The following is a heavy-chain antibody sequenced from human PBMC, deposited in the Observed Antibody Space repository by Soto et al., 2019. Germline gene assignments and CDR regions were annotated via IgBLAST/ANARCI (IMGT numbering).Heavy chain of an antibody. CDR3: ARSLLAVNAFDI. CDR2: ISSSGSTI. V-gene: IGHV3-48*03. Sequence: HPGGSLRLSCAASGFTFSSYEMNWVRQAPGKGLEWVSYISSSGSTIYYADSVKGRFTISRDNAKNSLYLQMNSLRAEDTAVYYCARSLLAVNAFDIWGQGTMVTVSS. CDR1: GFTFSSYE. J-gene: IGHJ3*02. D-gene: IGHD6-19*01.